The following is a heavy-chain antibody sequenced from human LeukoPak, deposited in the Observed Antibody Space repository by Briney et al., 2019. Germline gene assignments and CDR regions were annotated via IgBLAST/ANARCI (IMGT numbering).Heavy chain of an antibody. V-gene: IGHV4-34*01. Sequence: SETLSLTCAVYGGSFSGYYWSWIRQPPGKGLEWIGETNHSGSTNYNPSLKSRVTISVDTSKNQFSLKLSSVTAADTAVYYCARGRVDTAMVTEAFDIWGQGTMVAVSS. J-gene: IGHJ3*02. D-gene: IGHD5-18*01. CDR3: ARGRVDTAMVTEAFDI. CDR2: TNHSGST. CDR1: GGSFSGYY.